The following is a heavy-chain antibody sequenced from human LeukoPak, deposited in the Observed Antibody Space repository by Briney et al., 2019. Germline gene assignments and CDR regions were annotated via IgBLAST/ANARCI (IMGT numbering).Heavy chain of an antibody. Sequence: SETLSLTCTVSGGPISNYYWSWIRQPPGKGLEWIGYIYYSGSINYNPSLKSRVTISVDTSKNQFSLRLSSVTAADTAVYYCARQDPRGEAFDIWGQGTMVTVSS. D-gene: IGHD3-10*01. V-gene: IGHV4-59*08. J-gene: IGHJ3*02. CDR2: IYYSGSI. CDR3: ARQDPRGEAFDI. CDR1: GGPISNYY.